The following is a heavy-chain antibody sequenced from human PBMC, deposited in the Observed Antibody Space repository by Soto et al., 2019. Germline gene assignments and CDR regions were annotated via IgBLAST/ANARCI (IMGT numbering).Heavy chain of an antibody. V-gene: IGHV4-59*08. CDR1: GGSISSYY. Sequence: PSETLSLTCTVSGGSISSYYWSWIRQPPGKGLEWIGYIYYSGSTNYNPSLKSRVTISVDTSKNQFSLKLSSVTAADTAVYYCARLVESSTGYNNSYYSRDFWGKGPPVTVS. CDR3: ARLVESSTGYNNSYYSRDF. D-gene: IGHD6-13*01. J-gene: IGHJ6*03. CDR2: IYYSGST.